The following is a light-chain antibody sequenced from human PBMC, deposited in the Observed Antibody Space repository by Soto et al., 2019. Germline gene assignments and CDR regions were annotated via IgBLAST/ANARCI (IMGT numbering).Light chain of an antibody. V-gene: IGKV3-20*01. Sequence: IVLTQSPGTLSLSPGERATLSCRASQNVDSNYLARYQQKPGQAPRIIIFGASGRAAVSADRLSGSGSGTDFTLTSCRLEQEGCAVYYCQQSGSLSWTFCQGTKVEI. CDR1: QNVDSNY. CDR2: GAS. J-gene: IGKJ1*01. CDR3: QQSGSLSWT.